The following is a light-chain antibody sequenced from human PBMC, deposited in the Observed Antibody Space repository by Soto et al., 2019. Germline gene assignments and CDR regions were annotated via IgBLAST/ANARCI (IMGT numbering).Light chain of an antibody. V-gene: IGKV3-15*01. CDR2: GAS. Sequence: EIVMTQSPATLSVSPWERATLSCRASQSVSSNLAWYQQKPGQAPRLLIYGASSRATGIPARFSGSGSGTEFTLTISSLQSEDFAVYYCQQDSNWPPWTFGQGTKVEIK. CDR3: QQDSNWPPWT. J-gene: IGKJ1*01. CDR1: QSVSSN.